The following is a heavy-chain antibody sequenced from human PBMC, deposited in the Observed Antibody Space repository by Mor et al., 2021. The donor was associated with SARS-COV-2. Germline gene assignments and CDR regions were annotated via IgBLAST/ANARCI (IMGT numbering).Heavy chain of an antibody. J-gene: IGHJ4*02. V-gene: IGHV3-48*03. D-gene: IGHD3-22*01. CDR2: ISSSGSTI. CDR3: ASYHHYYDSSGYYYEGDY. Sequence: GLEWVSYISSSGSTIYYADSVKGRFTISRDNAKNSLYLQMNSLRAEDTAVYYCASYHHYYDSSGYYYEGDYWGQGTLVTV.